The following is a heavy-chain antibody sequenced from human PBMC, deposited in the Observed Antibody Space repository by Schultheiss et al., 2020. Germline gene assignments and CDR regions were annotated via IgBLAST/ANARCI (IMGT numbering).Heavy chain of an antibody. CDR1: GFTFSSYG. V-gene: IGHV3-23*01. D-gene: IGHD4-17*01. CDR2: ISGSGGST. Sequence: GGSLRLPCAASGFTFSSYGMHWVRQAPGKGLEWVSAISGSGGSTYYADSVKGRFTISRDNSKNTLYLQMNSLRAEDTAVYYCARVGGDYVSGMDVWGQGTTVTVSS. J-gene: IGHJ6*02. CDR3: ARVGGDYVSGMDV.